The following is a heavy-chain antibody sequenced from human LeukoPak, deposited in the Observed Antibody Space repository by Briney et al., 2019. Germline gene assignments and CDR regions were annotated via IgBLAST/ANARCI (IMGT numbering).Heavy chain of an antibody. D-gene: IGHD3-9*01. V-gene: IGHV3-53*05. CDR3: ARGSMPGTGLPFDY. CDR1: GFAIGKSD. Sequence: GGSLRLSCATSGFAIGKSDMAWVRQAPGKGLEWVSIVYTGGRTFHADSVKGRFTMSRDQSKNTVGLQMNSLRSEDTALYYCARGSMPGTGLPFDYWGQGTQVSVSS. CDR2: VYTGGRT. J-gene: IGHJ4*02.